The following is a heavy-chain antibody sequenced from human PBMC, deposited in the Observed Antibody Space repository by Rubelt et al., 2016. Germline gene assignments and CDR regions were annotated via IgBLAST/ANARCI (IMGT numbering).Heavy chain of an antibody. V-gene: IGHV1-18*01. J-gene: IGHJ5*02. D-gene: IGHD2-2*01. Sequence: QVQLVQSGAEVKKPGASVKVSCKASGYTFTTYGISWVRQAPGQGLEWMGWIRTYNGNTHYAQKLQGRVTRHTDTSTSTAYLELRSLRSDDTAMYFCARGYCSSANCLFNWFDPWGQGTLVTVSS. CDR1: GYTFTTYG. CDR2: IRTYNGNT. CDR3: ARGYCSSANCLFNWFDP.